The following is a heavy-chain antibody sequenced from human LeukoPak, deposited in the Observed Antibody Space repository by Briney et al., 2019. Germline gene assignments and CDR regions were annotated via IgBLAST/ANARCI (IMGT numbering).Heavy chain of an antibody. Sequence: SETLSLTCAVYGGSFSGYYWSWIRQPPGKGLEWIGEINHSGSTNYNPSLKSRVTISVDTSKNQFSLKLSPVTAADTAVYYCARVKYCSSTSCSPPHFDPWGQGTLVTVSS. CDR1: GGSFSGYY. CDR3: ARVKYCSSTSCSPPHFDP. J-gene: IGHJ5*02. D-gene: IGHD2-2*01. V-gene: IGHV4-34*01. CDR2: INHSGST.